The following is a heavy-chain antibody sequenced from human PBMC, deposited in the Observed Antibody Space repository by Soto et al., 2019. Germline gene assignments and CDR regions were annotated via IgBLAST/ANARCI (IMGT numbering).Heavy chain of an antibody. J-gene: IGHJ4*02. V-gene: IGHV4-31*03. CDR1: GGSISSGGYY. CDR2: IYYSGST. CDR3: ARGASLRYFDLDY. D-gene: IGHD3-9*01. Sequence: LALTCTVSGGSISSGGYYWSWIRQHPGKGLEWIGYIYYSGSTYYNPSLKSRVTISVDTSKNQFSLKLSSVTAADTAVYYCARGASLRYFDLDYWGQGTLVTVSS.